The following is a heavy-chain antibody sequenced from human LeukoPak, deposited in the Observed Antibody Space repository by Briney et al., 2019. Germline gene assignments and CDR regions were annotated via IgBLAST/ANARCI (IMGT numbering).Heavy chain of an antibody. V-gene: IGHV3-30-3*01. CDR1: GFTFSSYA. CDR3: AKVHSGKVATIIPYYFDY. Sequence: PGGSLRLSCAASGFTFSSYAMHWVRQAPGKGLEWVAVISYDGSNKYYADSVKGRFTISRDNSKNTLYLQMNSLRAEDTAVYYCAKVHSGKVATIIPYYFDYWGQGTLVTVSS. D-gene: IGHD5-12*01. CDR2: ISYDGSNK. J-gene: IGHJ4*02.